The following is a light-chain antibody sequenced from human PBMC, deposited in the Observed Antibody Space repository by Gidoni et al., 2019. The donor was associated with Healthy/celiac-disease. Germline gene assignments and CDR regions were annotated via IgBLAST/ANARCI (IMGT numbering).Light chain of an antibody. CDR3: QHYNSLWT. CDR2: KSS. V-gene: IGKV1-5*03. CDR1: QSIGSW. Sequence: DIQMTQSPSTLSASVGDRVTITCRASQSIGSWLAWYKQKPGKAPNLLIYKSSNLEDGVPSRFSGSGSGTQFTLSISSLQPDDFATYHCQHYNSLWTFGQGTKVEI. J-gene: IGKJ1*01.